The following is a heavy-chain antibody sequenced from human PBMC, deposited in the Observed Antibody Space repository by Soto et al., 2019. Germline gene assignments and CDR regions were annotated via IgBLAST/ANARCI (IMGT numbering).Heavy chain of an antibody. D-gene: IGHD3-3*01. V-gene: IGHV4-39*01. J-gene: IGHJ5*02. CDR2: IYYSGST. Sequence: PSETLSLTCTVSGGSISSSSYYWGWIRQPPGKGLEWIGSIYYSGSTYYNPSLKSRVTISVDTSKNQFSLKLSSVTAADTAVYYCARLDSPPTYYDFWSGYYTGNWFDPWGQGTLVTVSS. CDR1: GGSISSSSYY. CDR3: ARLDSPPTYYDFWSGYYTGNWFDP.